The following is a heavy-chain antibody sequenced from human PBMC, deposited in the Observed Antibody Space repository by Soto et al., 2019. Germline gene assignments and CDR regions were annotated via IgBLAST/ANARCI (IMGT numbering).Heavy chain of an antibody. CDR1: GFSFSSST. CDR2: ISTSSGTI. J-gene: IGHJ4*02. D-gene: IGHD3-22*01. Sequence: EVQLVESGGGLVQPGGSLRLSCAASGFSFSSSTMNWVRQAPGKGLEWVSYISTSSGTIYYADSVKGRFTISRDNAKNSLYRQMSSIRDADTAVYYCARDLGYYHDRGVYLNRDYWCQGTLVSVSS. CDR3: ARDLGYYHDRGVYLNRDY. V-gene: IGHV3-48*02.